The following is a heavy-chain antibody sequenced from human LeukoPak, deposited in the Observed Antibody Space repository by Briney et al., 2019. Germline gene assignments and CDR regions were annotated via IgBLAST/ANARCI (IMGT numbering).Heavy chain of an antibody. V-gene: IGHV4-34*01. CDR3: ARGDRQYGDLDY. D-gene: IGHD4-17*01. CDR1: GGSFSGYY. CDR2: INHSGST. J-gene: IGHJ4*02. Sequence: SETLSLTCAVYGGSFSGYYWSWIRQPPGKGLEWIGEINHSGSTNYNPSLKSRVTISVDTSKNRFSLKLSSVTAADTAVYYCARGDRQYGDLDYWGQGTLVTVSS.